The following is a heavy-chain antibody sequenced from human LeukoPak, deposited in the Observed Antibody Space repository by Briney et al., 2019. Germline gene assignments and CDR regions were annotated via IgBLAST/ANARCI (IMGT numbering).Heavy chain of an antibody. J-gene: IGHJ4*02. Sequence: SETLSLTCTVSGASISSYYWSWIRQPPGKGLDWIGYISYRGSTNYNPSLKSRVTISVDKSKNQFSLTLSSVTAADTAVYYCATLDVTPGTNGYNFAYRGQGTLVTVSS. CDR3: ATLDVTPGTNGYNFAY. CDR1: GASISSYY. V-gene: IGHV4-59*01. CDR2: ISYRGST. D-gene: IGHD5-24*01.